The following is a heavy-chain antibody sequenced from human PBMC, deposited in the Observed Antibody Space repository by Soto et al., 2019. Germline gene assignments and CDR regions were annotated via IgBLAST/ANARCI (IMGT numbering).Heavy chain of an antibody. Sequence: QVQLVQSGAEVKKPGASVKVSCKASGYTFANYAIQWVRHAPGQRLEWMGWINAGNGNIEYSQRFQGRVTITRDTSATTVYMELSSLRSEDTAVYYCATHILTGYYYYFYMDVWGKGTTVTVSS. D-gene: IGHD3-9*01. CDR3: ATHILTGYYYYFYMDV. J-gene: IGHJ6*03. V-gene: IGHV1-3*01. CDR2: INAGNGNI. CDR1: GYTFANYA.